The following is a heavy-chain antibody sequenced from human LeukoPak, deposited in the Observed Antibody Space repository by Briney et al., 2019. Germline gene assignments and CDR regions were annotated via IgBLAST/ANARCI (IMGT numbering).Heavy chain of an antibody. CDR3: ARDPMVRGGPTFDY. J-gene: IGHJ4*02. CDR1: GYTFNNYG. Sequence: ASVKVSCKASGYTFNNYGISWVRQAPGQGLEWMGWISAYNGNTNYAQKLQGRVTMTTDTSTSTAYMELRSLRSDDTAVYYCARDPMVRGGPTFDYWGQGTLVTVSS. CDR2: ISAYNGNT. D-gene: IGHD3-10*01. V-gene: IGHV1-18*01.